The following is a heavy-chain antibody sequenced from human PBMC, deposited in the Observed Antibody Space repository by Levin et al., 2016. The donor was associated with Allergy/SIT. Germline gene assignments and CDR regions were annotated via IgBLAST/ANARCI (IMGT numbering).Heavy chain of an antibody. CDR1: GGTFSSYA. D-gene: IGHD3-10*01. CDR2: IIPILGIA. CDR3: ARDRMVRGVIAEFDI. Sequence: SVKVSCKASGGTFSSYAISWVRQAPGQGLEWMGRIIPILGIANYAQKFQGRVTITADKSTSTAYMELSSLRSEDTAVYYCARDRMVRGVIAEFDIWGQGTMVTVSS. V-gene: IGHV1-69*04. J-gene: IGHJ3*02.